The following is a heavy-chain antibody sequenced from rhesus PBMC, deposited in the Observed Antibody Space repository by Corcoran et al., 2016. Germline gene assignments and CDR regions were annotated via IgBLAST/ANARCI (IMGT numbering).Heavy chain of an antibody. CDR1: GFTFSSYD. D-gene: IGHD2-2*01. CDR3: TRAAGYLYFDY. J-gene: IGHJ4*01. V-gene: IGHV3-136*01. CDR2: ISYTGKTI. Sequence: EVQLVESGGGLVQPGGSLRLSCAASGFTFSSYDMSWVRQAPGKGLGWVSYISYTGKTIYYPDSGKGRFTIARDTAKNSLSLQMSSLRAEDTAVYYCTRAAGYLYFDYWGQGVLVTVSS.